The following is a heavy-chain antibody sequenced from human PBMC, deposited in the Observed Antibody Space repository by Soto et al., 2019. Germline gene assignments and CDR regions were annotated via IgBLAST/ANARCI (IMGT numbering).Heavy chain of an antibody. D-gene: IGHD6-19*01. CDR1: GASISGSSYY. J-gene: IGHJ5*02. CDR3: ARTRAVWFDP. Sequence: SETLSLTCTVSGASISGSSYYWGWVRQPPGKGLEWIGSIYYSGSTYYNPSLKSRVTISVDTSKNQFSLKLSSVTAADTAVYYCARTRAVWFDPWGQGTLVTVSS. CDR2: IYYSGST. V-gene: IGHV4-39*01.